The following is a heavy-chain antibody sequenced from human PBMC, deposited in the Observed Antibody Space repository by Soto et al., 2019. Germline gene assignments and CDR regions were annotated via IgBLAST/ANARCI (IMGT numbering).Heavy chain of an antibody. CDR2: IKPDGSRT. V-gene: IGHV3-74*03. D-gene: IGHD1-1*01. CDR3: ARDNNWSYDS. J-gene: IGHJ4*02. Sequence: AGSLRLSCAASGFTFSSYRMHWVRQAPGEGLVWVSYIKPDGSRTKDADSVKGRFTISRDNARNTLYLRMNSLRAEDTAVYYCARDNNWSYDSWGRGTLVTVSS. CDR1: GFTFSSYR.